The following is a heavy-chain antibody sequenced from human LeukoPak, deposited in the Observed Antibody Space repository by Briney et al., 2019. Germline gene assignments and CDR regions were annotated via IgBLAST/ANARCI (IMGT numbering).Heavy chain of an antibody. V-gene: IGHV1-24*01. CDR1: GFTFSSYG. CDR2: FDPEDGET. CDR3: ATGADSTVPH. D-gene: IGHD4-17*01. J-gene: IGHJ4*02. Sequence: GGSLRLSCAASGFTFSSYGMHWVRQAPGKGLKWMGGFDPEDGETIYAQKFQGRVTMTEDTSTDTAYMELSSLRSEDTAVYYCATGADSTVPHWGQGTLVTVSS.